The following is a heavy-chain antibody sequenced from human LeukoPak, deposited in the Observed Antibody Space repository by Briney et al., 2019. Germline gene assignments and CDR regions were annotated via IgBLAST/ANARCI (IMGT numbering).Heavy chain of an antibody. CDR3: ARDPGYCSSTSCYTRGYYYYYYMDV. CDR1: GYTFTGYY. J-gene: IGHJ6*03. CDR2: INPNSGGT. V-gene: IGHV1-2*02. D-gene: IGHD2-2*02. Sequence: GASVKVSCKASGYTFTGYYMHWVRQAPGQGLEWMGWINPNSGGTNYAQKFQGRVTMTRDTSISTAYMELSSLRSEDTAVYYCARDPGYCSSTSCYTRGYYYYYYMDVWGKGTTVTVSS.